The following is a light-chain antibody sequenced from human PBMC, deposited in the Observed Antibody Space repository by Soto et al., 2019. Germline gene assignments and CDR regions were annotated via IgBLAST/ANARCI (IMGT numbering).Light chain of an antibody. CDR1: QRLLHSNGLNS. CDR2: LGS. Sequence: VMTQSPLSLPVTPGEPASISCTSSQRLLHSNGLNSLDWDLQRPGQSQQLLIYLGSNRASGVPGRFSGSGSVTAFTLRIRRVEAEDVGVYYCMQALQSPRTVGQGSKLEIK. V-gene: IGKV2-28*01. J-gene: IGKJ2*01. CDR3: MQALQSPRT.